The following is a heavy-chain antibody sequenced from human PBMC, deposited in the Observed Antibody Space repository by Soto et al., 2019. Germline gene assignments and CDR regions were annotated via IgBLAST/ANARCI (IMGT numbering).Heavy chain of an antibody. V-gene: IGHV3-48*02. J-gene: IGHJ5*02. D-gene: IGHD2-2*01. CDR1: GFSFSSYA. Sequence: EVQLVESGGGLVQPGGSLRLSCAASGFSFSSYAMNWVRQAPGRGLEWLSYISTSSSTIYYADSVKGRFTISRDNAKSSLYLQMNSLRDEDTALYYCATDLGCSVSTSCSWGQGTLVTVSS. CDR3: ATDLGCSVSTSCS. CDR2: ISTSSSTI.